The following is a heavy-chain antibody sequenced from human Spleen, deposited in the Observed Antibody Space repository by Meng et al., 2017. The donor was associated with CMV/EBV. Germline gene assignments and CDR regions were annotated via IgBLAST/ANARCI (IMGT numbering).Heavy chain of an antibody. CDR3: TRGEYYDGNGYYLPNFDY. D-gene: IGHD3-22*01. J-gene: IGHJ4*02. Sequence: TFNRFGISWMRQAPGQGLEWLVGIIPILGVAHYIQKFQGRITITAHKSATTAYMELTSLTSDDTAMYYCTRGEYYDGNGYYLPNFDYWGRGTLVTVSS. CDR1: TFNRFG. CDR2: IIPILGVA. V-gene: IGHV1-69*10.